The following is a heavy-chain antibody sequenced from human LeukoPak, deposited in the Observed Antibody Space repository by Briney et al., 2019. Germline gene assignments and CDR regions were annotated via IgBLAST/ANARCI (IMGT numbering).Heavy chain of an antibody. Sequence: PSETLSLTCTVSGGSISSSSYYWGWIRQPPGKGLEWIGSIFYSGSTYYNPSLKSRVTISVDTSKNEFSLKLSSVTAADTAVYSCARDGATLRYYYYMDVWGKGTTVTVSS. V-gene: IGHV4-39*02. CDR3: ARDGATLRYYYYMDV. D-gene: IGHD5-12*01. CDR1: GGSISSSSYY. J-gene: IGHJ6*03. CDR2: IFYSGST.